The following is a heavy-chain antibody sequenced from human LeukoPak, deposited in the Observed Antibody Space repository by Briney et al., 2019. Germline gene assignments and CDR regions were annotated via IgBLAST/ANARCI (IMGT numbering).Heavy chain of an antibody. CDR3: ARAAAGPFDY. D-gene: IGHD6-13*01. CDR2: IYYSGST. CDR1: GGSISSYS. J-gene: IGHJ4*02. Sequence: PSETLSLTCTVPGGSISSYSWSWIRQPPGKGLEWIGYIYYSGSTNYNPSLKSRVTISVDTSKNQFSLKLSSVTAADTAVYYCARAAAGPFDYWGQGTLVTVSS. V-gene: IGHV4-59*01.